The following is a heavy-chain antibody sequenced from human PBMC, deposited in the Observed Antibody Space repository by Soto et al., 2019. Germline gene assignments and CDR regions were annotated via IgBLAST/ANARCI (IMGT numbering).Heavy chain of an antibody. D-gene: IGHD5-12*01. CDR1: GDSVSSNSAA. V-gene: IGHV6-1*01. CDR3: ARDLGLSDIVATMTQNHDAFDI. J-gene: IGHJ3*02. Sequence: SQTLSLTCAISGDSVSSNSAAWNWIRQSPSRGLEWLGRTYYRSKWYNDYAVSVKSRITINPDTSKNQFSLQLNSVTPEDTAVYYCARDLGLSDIVATMTQNHDAFDIWGQGTMVTVSS. CDR2: TYYRSKWYN.